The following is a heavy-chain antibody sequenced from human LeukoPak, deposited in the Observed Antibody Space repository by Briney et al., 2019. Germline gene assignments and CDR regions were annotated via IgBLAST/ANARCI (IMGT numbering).Heavy chain of an antibody. CDR1: GYSFTTYY. CDR3: ARDPERNSYYPYFDY. V-gene: IGHV1-46*01. Sequence: ASVKVSCKASGYSFTTYYIHWVRQAPGQGLEWMGVINPSGGSTSFAQKFQARLTMTRDTSTSTVYMELSSLRSEDTAVYYCARDPERNSYYPYFDYWGQGTLVTVSS. CDR2: INPSGGST. J-gene: IGHJ4*02. D-gene: IGHD4-11*01.